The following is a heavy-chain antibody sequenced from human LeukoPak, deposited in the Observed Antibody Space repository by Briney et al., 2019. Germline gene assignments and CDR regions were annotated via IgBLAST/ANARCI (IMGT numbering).Heavy chain of an antibody. J-gene: IGHJ3*02. Sequence: PGGSLRLSCAASGFTFSSYGMHWVRQAPGKGLEWVAFIRYDGSNKYYADSVKGRFTISRDNSKNTLYLQMNSLRAEDTAVYYCANENGSFGAFDIWGQGTMVTVSS. CDR3: ANENGSFGAFDI. CDR1: GFTFSSYG. V-gene: IGHV3-30*02. CDR2: IRYDGSNK. D-gene: IGHD5-18*01.